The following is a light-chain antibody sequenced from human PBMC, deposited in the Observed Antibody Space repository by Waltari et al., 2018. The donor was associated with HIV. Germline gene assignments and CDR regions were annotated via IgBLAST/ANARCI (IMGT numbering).Light chain of an antibody. CDR2: EVN. J-gene: IGLJ3*02. CDR1: TSAIGSYNR. CDR3: SSYTTSSTWV. V-gene: IGLV2-18*02. Sequence: QSALTQPPSVSGSLGHSVTLSCTGTTSAIGSYNRVSWYQQPPSTAPKLILYEVNHRPSGVPVRFSGSKSGNTASLTISGLQAEDETDYFCSSYTTSSTWVFGGGTRLTVL.